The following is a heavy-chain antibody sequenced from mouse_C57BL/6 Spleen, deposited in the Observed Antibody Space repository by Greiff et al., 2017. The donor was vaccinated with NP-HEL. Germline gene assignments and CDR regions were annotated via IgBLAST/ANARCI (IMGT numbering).Heavy chain of an antibody. Sequence: QVQLQQPGAELVRPGSSVKLSCKASGYTFTSYWMHWVKQRPIQGLEWIGNIDPSDSETHYNQKFKDKATLTVDKSSSTAYMQLSSLTSEDSAVYYCARSPLNWYSFDYWGQGTTLTVSS. CDR2: IDPSDSET. CDR3: ARSPLNWYSFDY. V-gene: IGHV1-52*01. D-gene: IGHD1-3*01. J-gene: IGHJ2*01. CDR1: GYTFTSYW.